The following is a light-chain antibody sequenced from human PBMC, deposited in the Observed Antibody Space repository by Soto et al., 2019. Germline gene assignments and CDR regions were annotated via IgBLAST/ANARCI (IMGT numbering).Light chain of an antibody. CDR2: DAS. V-gene: IGKV1-33*01. Sequence: QMTQSPSSLSASVGDRVTITCQASQDISTYLNWYQHKSGQAPQLLLFDASNLETGVPSRFSGSGSGTYFTFTISSLQPEDIATYYCQNYHNLPLTFGGGTKVDIK. CDR3: QNYHNLPLT. CDR1: QDISTY. J-gene: IGKJ4*01.